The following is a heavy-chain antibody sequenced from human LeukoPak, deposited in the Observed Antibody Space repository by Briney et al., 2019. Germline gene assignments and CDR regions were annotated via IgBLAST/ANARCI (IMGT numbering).Heavy chain of an antibody. Sequence: ASVKVSSKASGYTFTGYYMHWVRQAPGQGLEWMGWINPNSGGTNYAQKFQGRVTMTRDTSISTAYVELSSLTSDDTAVYFCATGSGYGDYWGQGTLVTVSS. CDR3: ATGSGYGDY. V-gene: IGHV1-2*02. CDR2: INPNSGGT. J-gene: IGHJ4*02. CDR1: GYTFTGYY. D-gene: IGHD5-18*01.